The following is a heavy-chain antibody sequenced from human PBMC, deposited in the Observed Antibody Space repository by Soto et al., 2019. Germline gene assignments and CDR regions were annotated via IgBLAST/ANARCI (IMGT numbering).Heavy chain of an antibody. CDR3: ARDLHDILRLTPLI. Sequence: QVQLVESGGGVVKPGRSLRLSCAASGFTFSSYAMHWVRQAPGKGLEWVAVISYDGSNKYYADSVKGRFTISRDNYKNTMYLQMNCLRAEDTAVYYCARDLHDILRLTPLIWGQGTLVTVSS. J-gene: IGHJ4*02. V-gene: IGHV3-30-3*01. CDR2: ISYDGSNK. D-gene: IGHD3-9*01. CDR1: GFTFSSYA.